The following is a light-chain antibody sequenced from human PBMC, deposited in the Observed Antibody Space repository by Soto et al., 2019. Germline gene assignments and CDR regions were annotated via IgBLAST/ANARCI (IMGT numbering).Light chain of an antibody. CDR1: QSVLYSSNNKNY. CDR3: QQYYSTPSIFT. Sequence: DIVMTQSPDSLAVSLGERATINCKSSQSVLYSSNNKNYLAWYQQKPGKPPKLLIYWASTRESGVPDRFSGSGSGTDFTLTISSLQAEDVAVYYCQQYYSTPSIFTFGPGTKVDIK. V-gene: IGKV4-1*01. J-gene: IGKJ3*01. CDR2: WAS.